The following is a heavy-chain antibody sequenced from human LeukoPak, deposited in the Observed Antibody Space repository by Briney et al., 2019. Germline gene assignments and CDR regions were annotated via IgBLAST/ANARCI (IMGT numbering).Heavy chain of an antibody. D-gene: IGHD2-2*01. V-gene: IGHV4-59*08. Sequence: PSETLSLPFTVSGGSISCYYWRWVRQPPGKGLEWIGYIYYSGSTNYNPSLKSRVTISVDTSKNQFSLKLSSVTAADTAVYYCARLGRTSYWYFDLWGRGTLVTVSS. J-gene: IGHJ2*01. CDR1: GGSISCYY. CDR3: ARLGRTSYWYFDL. CDR2: IYYSGST.